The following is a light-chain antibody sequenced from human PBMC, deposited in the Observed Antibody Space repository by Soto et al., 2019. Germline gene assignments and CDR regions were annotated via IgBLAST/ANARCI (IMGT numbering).Light chain of an antibody. CDR3: QQYGSSPGT. J-gene: IGKJ1*01. CDR1: QSVTSSY. Sequence: EIVLTQSPGTLSLSPGERATLSCRASQSVTSSYLAWYQQKPGRAPRLVIFGASSRATGIPDRFSGSGSETDFTLTISRLEPEDFGVYYCQQYGSSPGTFGQGTKVEIK. V-gene: IGKV3-20*01. CDR2: GAS.